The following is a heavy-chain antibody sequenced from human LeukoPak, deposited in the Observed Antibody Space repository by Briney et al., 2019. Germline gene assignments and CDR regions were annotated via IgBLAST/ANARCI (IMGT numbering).Heavy chain of an antibody. Sequence: SDTLSLTCSVSAGSISSHYWTWIRQPPGKGLEWIGFIYYSGTTNHNPSLKSRVTISVDTSKNQFSLKLSSVTAADTAVYYYARENPYSRRQLDYWGQGTLVTVSS. V-gene: IGHV4-59*11. CDR2: IYYSGTT. J-gene: IGHJ4*02. D-gene: IGHD4-11*01. CDR3: ARENPYSRRQLDY. CDR1: AGSISSHY.